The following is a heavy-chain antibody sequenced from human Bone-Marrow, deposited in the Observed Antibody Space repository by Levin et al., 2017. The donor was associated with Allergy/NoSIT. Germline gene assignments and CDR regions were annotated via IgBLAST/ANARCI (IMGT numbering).Heavy chain of an antibody. Sequence: SETLSLTCTVSGDSVSSTSYFWTWIRQPPGKGLEWIGYIFYSGSTIYNPSLMGRVAMSIDASNNQFSLQLTSVTAADPAIYSCALAHRPPLYCYEGGGYRFEAWGRGTLGVVSS. V-gene: IGHV4-61*01. CDR1: GDSVSSTSYF. CDR3: ALAHRPPLYCYEGGGYRFEA. J-gene: IGHJ5*02. CDR2: IFYSGST. D-gene: IGHD6-25*01.